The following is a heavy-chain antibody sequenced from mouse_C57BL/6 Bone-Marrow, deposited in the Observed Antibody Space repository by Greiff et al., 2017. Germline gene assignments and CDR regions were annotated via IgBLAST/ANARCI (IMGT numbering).Heavy chain of an antibody. Sequence: QVQLQQSGTELVKPGASVKLSCKASGYTFTSYWMHWVKQRPGQGLEWIGNINPSNGGTNYNEKFKSKATLTVDKSSSTAYMQRSSLTSEDSAVYYCARDDYDLDWDFDVWGTGTTVTVSS. J-gene: IGHJ1*03. CDR1: GYTFTSYW. V-gene: IGHV1-53*01. CDR2: INPSNGGT. D-gene: IGHD2-4*01. CDR3: ARDDYDLDWDFDV.